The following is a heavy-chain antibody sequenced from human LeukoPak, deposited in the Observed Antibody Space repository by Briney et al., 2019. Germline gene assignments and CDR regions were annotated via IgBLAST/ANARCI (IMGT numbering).Heavy chain of an antibody. V-gene: IGHV3-30-3*01. J-gene: IGHJ4*02. CDR1: GFTFSNYA. D-gene: IGHD4-17*01. CDR2: MSYDGSNK. Sequence: GGSLRLPCAASGFTFSNYAMHWVRQAPGKGLEWVALMSYDGSNKFYADSVKGRFTISRDNSKSTLYLQMNSLKAEDTAVYYCARGGVTTMTLRDLWLDYWGQGTLVTVSS. CDR3: ARGGVTTMTLRDLWLDY.